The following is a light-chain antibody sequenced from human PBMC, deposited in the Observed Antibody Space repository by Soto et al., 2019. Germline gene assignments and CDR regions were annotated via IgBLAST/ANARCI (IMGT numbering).Light chain of an antibody. CDR1: SSNIGAGYD. J-gene: IGLJ1*01. CDR2: GNS. Sequence: QSVLTQPPSVSGVPGQRVTISCTGSSSNIGAGYDVHWYQQLPGTAPKLLIYGNSNRPSGVPDRFSGSKSGTSASLAITGLQAEDEADYYCQSYDSSLSGPFYVFGTGTKLTVL. CDR3: QSYDSSLSGPFYV. V-gene: IGLV1-40*01.